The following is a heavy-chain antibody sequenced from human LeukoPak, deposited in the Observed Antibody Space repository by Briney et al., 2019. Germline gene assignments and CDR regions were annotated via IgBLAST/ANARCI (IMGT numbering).Heavy chain of an antibody. D-gene: IGHD6-19*01. CDR1: GFTFSDYY. V-gene: IGHV3-11*01. Sequence: PGGSLRLSCAASGFTFSDYYMSWIRQAPGKGLEWVSYISSSGSTIYYADSVKGRFTISRDNAKNSLYLQMNSLRAEDTAVYYCARNLNSGWFIDLDYWGQGTLVTVSS. CDR3: ARNLNSGWFIDLDY. J-gene: IGHJ4*02. CDR2: ISSSGSTI.